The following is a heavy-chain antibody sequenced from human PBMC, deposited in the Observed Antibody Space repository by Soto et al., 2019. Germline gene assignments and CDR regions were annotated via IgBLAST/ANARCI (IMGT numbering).Heavy chain of an antibody. D-gene: IGHD2-8*01. CDR2: IIPIFGTA. Sequence: QVQLVQSGAEVKKPGSTVKVSCKASGGTFSSYAISWVRQAPGQGLEWMGGIIPIFGTANYAQKFQGRVTITADESTSTAYMELSSLRSEDTAVYYCARDRRGYCTNGVCYGWFDPWGQGTLVTVSS. V-gene: IGHV1-69*01. J-gene: IGHJ5*02. CDR1: GGTFSSYA. CDR3: ARDRRGYCTNGVCYGWFDP.